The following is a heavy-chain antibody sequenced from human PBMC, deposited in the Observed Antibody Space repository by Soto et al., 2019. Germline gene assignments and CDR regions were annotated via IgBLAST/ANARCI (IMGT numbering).Heavy chain of an antibody. J-gene: IGHJ4*02. CDR3: ARVYGDFTSVDY. CDR1: GGSIGSGDYY. CDR2: THYSGST. V-gene: IGHV4-30-4*01. Sequence: QVQLQESGPGLVKPSQTLSLTCTVSGGSIGSGDYYWSWIRQPPGKGLQWIGHTHYSGSTYYNPSLNTRLSISVDTSKNQFSLKLNSVTAADTAVYYCARVYGDFTSVDYWGQGTLVTVSS. D-gene: IGHD4-17*01.